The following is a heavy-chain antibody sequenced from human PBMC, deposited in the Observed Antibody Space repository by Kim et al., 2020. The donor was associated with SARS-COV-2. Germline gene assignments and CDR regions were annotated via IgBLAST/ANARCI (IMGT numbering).Heavy chain of an antibody. CDR3: ARSWGGYYDSSGWLGDY. CDR2: ISSSSSYI. V-gene: IGHV3-21*01. D-gene: IGHD3-22*01. CDR1: GFTFSSYS. J-gene: IGHJ4*02. Sequence: GGSLRLSCAASGFTFSSYSMNWARQAPGKGLEWVSSISSSSSYIYYADSVKGRFTISRDNAKNSLYLQMNSLRAEDTAVYYCARSWGGYYDSSGWLGDYWGQGTLVTVSS.